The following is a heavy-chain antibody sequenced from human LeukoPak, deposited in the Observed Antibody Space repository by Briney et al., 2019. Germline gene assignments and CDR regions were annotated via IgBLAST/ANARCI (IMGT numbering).Heavy chain of an antibody. D-gene: IGHD3-10*01. V-gene: IGHV3-48*03. CDR3: ARANTDLVRAVFTHLDY. Sequence: PGGSLRLSCAASGFTFSSYEMNWVRQAPGKGLEWVSYISSSADTIYYADSVKGRITISRDNAKNSLYLQMNSLRAEDTAVYYCARANTDLVRAVFTHLDYWGQGTLVTVSS. J-gene: IGHJ4*02. CDR1: GFTFSSYE. CDR2: ISSSADTI.